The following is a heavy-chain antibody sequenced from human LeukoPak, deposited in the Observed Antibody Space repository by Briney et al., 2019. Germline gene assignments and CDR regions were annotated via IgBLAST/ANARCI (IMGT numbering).Heavy chain of an antibody. CDR3: AKDPRITGTFYYYYYMDV. J-gene: IGHJ6*03. V-gene: IGHV3-23*01. Sequence: GGSLRLSCAASGFTFSSYAMSWVRQAPGKGLEWVSAISGSGGSTYHADSVKGRFTISRDNSKNTLYLQMNSLRAEDMAVYYCAKDPRITGTFYYYYYMDVWGKGTTVTVSS. CDR1: GFTFSSYA. CDR2: ISGSGGST. D-gene: IGHD1-7*01.